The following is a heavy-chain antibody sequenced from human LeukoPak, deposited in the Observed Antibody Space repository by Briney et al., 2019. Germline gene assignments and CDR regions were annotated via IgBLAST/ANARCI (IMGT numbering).Heavy chain of an antibody. V-gene: IGHV3-30-3*01. CDR1: GFTFSSYA. CDR3: ARVAYYYDSAGLYLNYFYGMDV. D-gene: IGHD3-22*01. Sequence: GGSLRLSCAASGFTFSSYAMHWVRQAPGKGLEWVAVISYDGSNKYYADSVKGRFTISRDNSKNTLYLQMNSLRAEDTAVYYCARVAYYYDSAGLYLNYFYGMDVWGQGTTVTVSS. CDR2: ISYDGSNK. J-gene: IGHJ6*02.